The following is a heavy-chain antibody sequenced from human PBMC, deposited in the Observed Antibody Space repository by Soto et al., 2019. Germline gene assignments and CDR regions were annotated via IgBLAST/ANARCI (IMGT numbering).Heavy chain of an antibody. Sequence: PSETLSLTCAVYGGSFSGYFWNWIRQPPGKGLEWIGEINHSGSTNYNPSLKSRVTISVDTSKNQFSLKLSSVTAADTAVYYCTYCSSTSCYRAKLDYWGQGGLVTVSS. J-gene: IGHJ4*02. V-gene: IGHV4-34*01. CDR3: TYCSSTSCYRAKLDY. D-gene: IGHD2-2*02. CDR2: INHSGST. CDR1: GGSFSGYF.